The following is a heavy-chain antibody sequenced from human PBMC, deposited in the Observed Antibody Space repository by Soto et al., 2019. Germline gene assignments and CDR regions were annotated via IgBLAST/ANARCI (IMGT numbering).Heavy chain of an antibody. CDR3: ARDYYYGSGSYYTDY. D-gene: IGHD3-10*01. Sequence: ASVKVSCKASGYTFTSSGIRWVRQAPGQGLEWMGWISAYNGNTNYAQKLQGRVTMTTDTSTSTAYMELRSLRSDDTAVYYCARDYYYGSGSYYTDYWGQGTLVTVSS. CDR2: ISAYNGNT. CDR1: GYTFTSSG. V-gene: IGHV1-18*01. J-gene: IGHJ4*02.